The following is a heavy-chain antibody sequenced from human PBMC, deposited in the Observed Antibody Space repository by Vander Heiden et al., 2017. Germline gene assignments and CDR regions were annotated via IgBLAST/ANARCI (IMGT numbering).Heavy chain of an antibody. D-gene: IGHD3-22*01. J-gene: IGHJ2*01. CDR3: ASCMVCSGYDRYWYFDL. CDR2: IYYSGST. V-gene: IGHV4-59*01. CDR1: GGSISSYY. Sequence: QVELQDSGPGLVKRSETLSLTCTGPGGSISSYYWSWIRQPPGKGLEWIGYIYYSGSTNYNPSLKSRVTISVDTSKNQFSLKLSSVTAADTAVYYCASCMVCSGYDRYWYFDLWGRGTLVTVSS.